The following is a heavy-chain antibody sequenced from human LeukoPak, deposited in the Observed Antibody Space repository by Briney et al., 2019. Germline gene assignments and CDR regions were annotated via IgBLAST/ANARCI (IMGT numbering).Heavy chain of an antibody. CDR3: AGGYSYGRGVDY. Sequence: SGTLSLTCAVTGGSISNNWWTWVRQPPGKGLEWIGEISQSARTNYNPSLKSRVTMSIDKSRNQFSLRMTSVTAADTAVYYCAGGYSYGRGVDYWGQGTLVTVSS. V-gene: IGHV4-4*02. CDR2: ISQSART. CDR1: GGSISNNW. D-gene: IGHD5-18*01. J-gene: IGHJ4*02.